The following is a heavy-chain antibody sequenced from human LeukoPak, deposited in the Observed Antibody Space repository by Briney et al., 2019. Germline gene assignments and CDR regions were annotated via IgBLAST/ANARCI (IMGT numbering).Heavy chain of an antibody. CDR3: ARVPSSGSYCGYFDY. CDR2: ISSSSTTI. D-gene: IGHD1-26*01. CDR1: GFNFSTYS. Sequence: QPGGSLRLSCAASGFNFSTYSVNWVRQAPGKGLEWVSSISSSSTTIYYADSVKGRFTVSRDNAKNSLYLQMDSLRDEDTAVYYCARVPSSGSYCGYFDYGGQGTLVTVSS. J-gene: IGHJ4*02. V-gene: IGHV3-48*02.